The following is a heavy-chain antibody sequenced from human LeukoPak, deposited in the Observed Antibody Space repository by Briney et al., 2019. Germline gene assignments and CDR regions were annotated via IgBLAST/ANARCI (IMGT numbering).Heavy chain of an antibody. Sequence: GGSLRLSCAASGFTFSSNAMSWVRRTPGKGLEWVSAISGSGGTTYYADSVKGRFTISRDNSKNTLYLQMNSLRAEDTAVYYCAKHLSCSTWGQGTLVTVSS. CDR2: ISGSGGTT. CDR3: AKHLSCST. CDR1: GFTFSSNA. J-gene: IGHJ4*02. V-gene: IGHV3-23*01. D-gene: IGHD2-2*02.